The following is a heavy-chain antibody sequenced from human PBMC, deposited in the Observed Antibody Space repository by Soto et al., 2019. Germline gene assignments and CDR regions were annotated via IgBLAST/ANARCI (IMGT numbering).Heavy chain of an antibody. CDR3: ERSHLGGFAS. V-gene: IGHV3-7*01. D-gene: IGHD3-16*01. J-gene: IGHJ4*02. CDR1: GFTLSSYW. CDR2: IKQDGSEK. Sequence: PGGSLSLSCAASGFTLSSYWMSWVRQAPGKGLEWVANIKQDGSEKYYVDSVKGRFTISRDNAKNSLYLQMNSLRAEDTAVYYCERSHLGGFASWAQGTPFPVSS.